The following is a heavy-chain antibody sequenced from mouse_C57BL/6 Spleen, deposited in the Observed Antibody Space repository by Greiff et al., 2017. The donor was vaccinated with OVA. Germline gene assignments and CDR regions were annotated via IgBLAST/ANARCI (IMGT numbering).Heavy chain of an antibody. J-gene: IGHJ2*01. CDR1: GYAFSSSW. D-gene: IGHD2-12*01. V-gene: IGHV1-82*01. CDR2: IYPGDGDT. CDR3: ARSTYYSPYYFDY. Sequence: VQLQQSGPELVKPGASVKISCKASGYAFSSSWMNWVKQRPGKGLEWIGRIYPGDGDTNYNGKFKGKATLTADKSSSTAYMQLSSLTSEDSAVYFCARSTYYSPYYFDYWGQGTTLTVSS.